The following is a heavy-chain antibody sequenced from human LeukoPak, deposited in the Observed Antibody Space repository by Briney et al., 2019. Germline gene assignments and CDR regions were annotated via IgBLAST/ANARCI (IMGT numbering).Heavy chain of an antibody. J-gene: IGHJ4*02. D-gene: IGHD3-10*01. CDR1: GYTFSSYG. CDR2: ISAYNGNT. CDR3: ARDWLEYGSGSYYPYFDY. V-gene: IGHV1-18*01. Sequence: ASVKVSCKASGYTFSSYGISWVRQAPGQGLEWMGWISAYNGNTNYAQKLQGRVTMTTDTSTSTAYMELRSLRSDDTAVYYCARDWLEYGSGSYYPYFDYWGQGTLVTVSS.